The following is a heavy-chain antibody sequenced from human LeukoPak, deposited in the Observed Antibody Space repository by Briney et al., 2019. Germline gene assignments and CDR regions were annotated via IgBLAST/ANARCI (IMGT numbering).Heavy chain of an antibody. CDR1: GGSISSYY. CDR3: AGGIGYATSPADH. J-gene: IGHJ5*02. Sequence: SETLSLTCTVSGGSISSYYWSWIRQPPGKGLEWIGYIHDTRGTNYNPYLKSRVTMSLDTSKNHFSLSLNSVTAADTAVYFCAGGIGYATSPADHLGQGTLVTVSS. V-gene: IGHV4-59*01. D-gene: IGHD6-13*01. CDR2: IHDTRGT.